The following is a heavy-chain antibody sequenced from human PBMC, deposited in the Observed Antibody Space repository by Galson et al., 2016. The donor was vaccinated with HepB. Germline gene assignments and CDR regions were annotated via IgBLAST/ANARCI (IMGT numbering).Heavy chain of an antibody. D-gene: IGHD1-26*01. CDR1: GFTFSSYA. CDR2: ISYDGSNK. J-gene: IGHJ4*02. CDR3: ARDMGGATTLDY. V-gene: IGHV3-30-3*01. Sequence: SLRLSCAASGFTFSSYAMHWVRQAPGKGLEWVAVISYDGSNKYYADSVKGRFTISTDNSKNTLYLQMNSLRAEDTAVYYCARDMGGATTLDYWGQGTLVTVSS.